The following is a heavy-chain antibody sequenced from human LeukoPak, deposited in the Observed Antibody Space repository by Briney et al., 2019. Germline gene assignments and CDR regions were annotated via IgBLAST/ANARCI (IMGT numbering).Heavy chain of an antibody. J-gene: IGHJ4*02. CDR2: ISGSGGST. CDR3: AKDTRRD. V-gene: IGHV3-23*01. Sequence: PSETLSLTCAVYGGSFSGYYWSWVRQAPGKGLEWVSAISGSGGSTYYADSVKGRFTISRDNSKNTLYLQMNSLRAEDTAVYYCAKDTRRDWGQGTLVTVSS. CDR1: GGSFSGYY.